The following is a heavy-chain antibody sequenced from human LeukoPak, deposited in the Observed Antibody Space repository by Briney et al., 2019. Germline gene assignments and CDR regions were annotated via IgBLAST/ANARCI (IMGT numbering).Heavy chain of an antibody. Sequence: PGGSLRLSCAASGFTFSSYAMSWVRQAPGKGLEWVSAISGSGGSTYYADSVKGRFTISRDNSKNTLYLQMNSLRAEDTAVYYCAKGGRYCSSTSCSSTQYYYYYYYMDVWGKGTTVTVSS. V-gene: IGHV3-23*01. CDR1: GFTFSSYA. J-gene: IGHJ6*03. D-gene: IGHD2-2*01. CDR3: AKGGRYCSSTSCSSTQYYYYYYYMDV. CDR2: ISGSGGST.